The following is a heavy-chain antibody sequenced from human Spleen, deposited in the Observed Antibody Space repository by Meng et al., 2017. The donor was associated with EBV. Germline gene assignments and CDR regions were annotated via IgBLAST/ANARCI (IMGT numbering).Heavy chain of an antibody. Sequence: QVQLQESGPGLVKPSETLSLICTVSGGSSSRGSYYWGWIRQPPGKGLEWIGNIYYTGSTFYNPSLKSRVTISVDTSKNHFSLKLSSVTAADTAVYYCARTPLYNWGAWGQGTLVTVSS. J-gene: IGHJ1*01. D-gene: IGHD7-27*01. CDR3: ARTPLYNWGA. CDR1: GGSSSRGSYY. V-gene: IGHV4-39*02. CDR2: IYYTGST.